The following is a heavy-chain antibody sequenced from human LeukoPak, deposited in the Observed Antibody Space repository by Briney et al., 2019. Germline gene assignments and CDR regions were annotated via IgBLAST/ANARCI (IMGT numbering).Heavy chain of an antibody. J-gene: IGHJ3*02. D-gene: IGHD2-15*01. CDR3: AREGYCGGGSCHPDDAFDI. V-gene: IGHV1-18*04. CDR1: GYTFSKYG. Sequence: ASVKVSCKASGYTFSKYGVSWVRQAPGQGLEWMGWTSAYKGNTNVAQKFQARVTMTTDTSTSTAYMDLKSLRSDDTAVYYCAREGYCGGGSCHPDDAFDIWGQGTMVTVSS. CDR2: TSAYKGNT.